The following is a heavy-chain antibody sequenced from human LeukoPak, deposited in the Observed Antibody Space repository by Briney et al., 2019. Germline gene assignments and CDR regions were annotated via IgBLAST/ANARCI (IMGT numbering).Heavy chain of an antibody. Sequence: GGSLRLSCAASGFTFDDYAMHWVRQAPGKGLEWVSGISWNSGSIGYADSVKGRFTISRDNAKNSLYLQMNSLRGEDMALYYCAEGLVGSSIADFFDYWGQGTLVTVSS. CDR3: AEGLVGSSIADFFDY. CDR1: GFTFDDYA. D-gene: IGHD6-6*01. J-gene: IGHJ4*02. CDR2: ISWNSGSI. V-gene: IGHV3-9*03.